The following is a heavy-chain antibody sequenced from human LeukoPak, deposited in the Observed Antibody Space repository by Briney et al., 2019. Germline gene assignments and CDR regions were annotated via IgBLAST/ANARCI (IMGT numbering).Heavy chain of an antibody. V-gene: IGHV3-7*03. J-gene: IGHJ4*02. CDR1: GFTLSTYW. Sequence: GGSLSLSCSASGFTLSTYWMSWVRQAPGKGLEWVANMKRDGSVIYYVDSVKGRFTISRDNTKNSLYLQMNSLRAEDTAVFYCARDQYDTWSRRGNFDSWGQGTLVIVSS. D-gene: IGHD3-3*01. CDR3: ARDQYDTWSRRGNFDS. CDR2: MKRDGSVI.